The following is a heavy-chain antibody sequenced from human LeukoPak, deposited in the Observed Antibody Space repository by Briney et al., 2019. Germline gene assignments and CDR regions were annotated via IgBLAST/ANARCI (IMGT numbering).Heavy chain of an antibody. CDR2: IDPSDSYT. V-gene: IGHV5-10-1*01. CDR3: GLGRYYYYGMDV. J-gene: IGHJ6*02. Sequence: GESLRISCKGSGYSFTSYWISWVRQMPGKGLEWMGRIDPSDSYTNYSPSFQGHVTISADKSISTAYLQWSSLKASDTAMYYCGLGRYYYYGMDVWGQGTTVTVSS. D-gene: IGHD6-6*01. CDR1: GYSFTSYW.